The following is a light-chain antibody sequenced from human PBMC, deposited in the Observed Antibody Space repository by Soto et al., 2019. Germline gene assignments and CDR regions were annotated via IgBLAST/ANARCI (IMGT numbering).Light chain of an antibody. CDR2: GAS. Sequence: EVVLTQSPATLSVSPGERATLSCRASQSVNSDLAWYHQIPGQAPRLLIYGASTRATGIPARFSGSGSGTEFTLTISSLQSEDFAVYYRQQYNNWPRTFGQGTKVDIK. J-gene: IGKJ1*01. CDR3: QQYNNWPRT. V-gene: IGKV3-15*01. CDR1: QSVNSD.